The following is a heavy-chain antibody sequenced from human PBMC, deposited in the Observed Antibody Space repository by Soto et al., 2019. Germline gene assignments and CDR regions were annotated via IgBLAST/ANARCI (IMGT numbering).Heavy chain of an antibody. V-gene: IGHV1-69*01. CDR1: GGTFSSYA. J-gene: IGHJ4*02. Sequence: QVQLVQSGAEVKKPGSSGKVSCKASGGTFSSYAISWVGQAPGKGLEWMGGIIPIFGTANYAQKFQGIVTITADESTSTAYMELSSLRTEFTAVYYCAACSSSGRGGGERWGQGTRVTVSS. CDR2: IIPIFGTA. D-gene: IGHD6-6*01. CDR3: AACSSSGRGGGER.